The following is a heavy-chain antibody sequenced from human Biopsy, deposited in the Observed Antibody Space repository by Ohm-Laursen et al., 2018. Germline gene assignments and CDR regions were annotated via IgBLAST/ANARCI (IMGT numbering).Heavy chain of an antibody. Sequence: SQTLSLTCTVSGGSVNSYSWSWIRQPPGKGLEWIGYIYYSGSINYNPSLKSRATISLDTSKNQFSLKLSSETAADTAVYYCASMPAAIHEPNYSYYGMHVWGQGTTVTVSS. V-gene: IGHV4-59*08. J-gene: IGHJ6*02. CDR2: IYYSGSI. D-gene: IGHD2-2*02. CDR1: GGSVNSYS. CDR3: ASMPAAIHEPNYSYYGMHV.